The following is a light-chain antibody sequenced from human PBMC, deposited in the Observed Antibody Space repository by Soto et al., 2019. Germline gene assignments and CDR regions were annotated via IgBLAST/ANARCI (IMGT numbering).Light chain of an antibody. CDR3: QQYGSSPPWT. V-gene: IGKV3-20*01. CDR2: GAS. CDR1: QSVSSSC. J-gene: IGKJ1*01. Sequence: LSQSPGPLSSSTGQRANLSCRGSQSVSSSCLAWYQQKPGQAPRLLIYGASSRATGIPDRFSGSGSGTDFTLTISRLEPEDFAVYYCQQYGSSPPWTFGQGTKVDI.